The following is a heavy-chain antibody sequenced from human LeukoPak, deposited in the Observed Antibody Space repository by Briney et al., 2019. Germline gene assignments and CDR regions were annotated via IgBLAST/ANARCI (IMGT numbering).Heavy chain of an antibody. J-gene: IGHJ4*02. CDR3: AKGIAEYYYDSSGLRYYFDY. Sequence: GRSLRLSCAASGFTFDDYAMHWVRQAPGKGLEWVSGISWNSGSIGYADSVKGRFTISRDNSKNTLYLQMNSLRAEDTAVYYCAKGIAEYYYDSSGLRYYFDYWGQGTLITVSS. CDR2: ISWNSGSI. V-gene: IGHV3-9*01. CDR1: GFTFDDYA. D-gene: IGHD3-22*01.